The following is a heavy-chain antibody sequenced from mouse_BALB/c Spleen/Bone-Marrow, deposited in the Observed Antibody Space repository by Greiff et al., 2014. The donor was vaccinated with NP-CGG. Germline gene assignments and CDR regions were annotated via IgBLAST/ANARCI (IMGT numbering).Heavy chain of an antibody. V-gene: IGHV1-69*02. CDR2: IYPSDSYT. CDR1: GYTFTSYW. J-gene: IGHJ4*01. D-gene: IGHD2-3*01. CDR3: TRDYDGYQAIDY. Sequence: SGAELVRPGASVRLSCKASGYTFTSYWINWVKQRPGQGLEWIGNIYPSDSYTNYNQKFKDKATLTVDKSSSTAYMQLSSPTSEDSAVYYCTRDYDGYQAIDYWVKEPQSPSPQ.